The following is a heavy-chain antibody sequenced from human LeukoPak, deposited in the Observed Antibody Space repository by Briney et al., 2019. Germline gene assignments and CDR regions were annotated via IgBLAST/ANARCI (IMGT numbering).Heavy chain of an antibody. CDR1: GFTFSDYN. D-gene: IGHD2-2*01. V-gene: IGHV3-21*01. J-gene: IGHJ4*02. CDR3: ARDSPSSTSWGY. CDR2: ITSGTTYI. Sequence: GGSLRLSCAASGFTFSDYNMNWVRQSPEKGLEWVSSITSGTTYIYYADSVRGRFTLSRDNTKNSLYLQMNSLRAEDTAVYYCARDSPSSTSWGYWGQGTLVTVSS.